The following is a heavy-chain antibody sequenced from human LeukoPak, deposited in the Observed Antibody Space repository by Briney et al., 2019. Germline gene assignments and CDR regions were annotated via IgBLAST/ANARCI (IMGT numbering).Heavy chain of an antibody. V-gene: IGHV3-21*01. CDR1: GFTFSSYS. D-gene: IGHD2-2*01. CDR2: ISSSSSYI. Sequence: PGGSLRLSCAAFGFTFSSYSMNWVRQAPGKGLEWVSSISSSSSYIYYADSVKGRFTISRDNAMNSLFLQLNSLRAEDTAVYYCAKAGEGYCSSTSCPEYSYYYYGMDVWGKGTTVTVSS. CDR3: AKAGEGYCSSTSCPEYSYYYYGMDV. J-gene: IGHJ6*04.